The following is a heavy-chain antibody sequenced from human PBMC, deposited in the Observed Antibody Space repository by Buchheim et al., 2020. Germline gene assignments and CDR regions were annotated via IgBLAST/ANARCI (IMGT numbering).Heavy chain of an antibody. D-gene: IGHD3-9*01. Sequence: QVQLVESGGGVVQPGRSLRLSCAASGFTFSSYAMHWVRQAPGKGLEWVAVISYDGSNKYYADYVKGRFTISRDNSKNTLYLQMNSLRAEDTAVYYCAREELVTSYYYYYGMDVWGQGTT. J-gene: IGHJ6*02. CDR2: ISYDGSNK. CDR3: AREELVTSYYYYYGMDV. CDR1: GFTFSSYA. V-gene: IGHV3-30*04.